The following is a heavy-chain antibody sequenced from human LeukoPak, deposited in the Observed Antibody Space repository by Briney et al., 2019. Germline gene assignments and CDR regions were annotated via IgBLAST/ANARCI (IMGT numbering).Heavy chain of an antibody. J-gene: IGHJ4*02. D-gene: IGHD3-3*01. V-gene: IGHV4-59*01. Sequence: SETLSLTCTVSGGSISIYYWSWIRQPPGKGLEWIGYIYYSGSTNYNPSLKSRVTISVDTSKNQFSLKLSSVTAADTAVYYCARGGQTFRFGVGFRPFDYWGQGTLVTVSS. CDR3: ARGGQTFRFGVGFRPFDY. CDR2: IYYSGST. CDR1: GGSISIYY.